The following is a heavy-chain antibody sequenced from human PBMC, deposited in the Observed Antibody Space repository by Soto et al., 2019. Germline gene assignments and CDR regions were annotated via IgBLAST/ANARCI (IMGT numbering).Heavy chain of an antibody. J-gene: IGHJ4*02. CDR2: INHSGST. Sequence: SETLSLTCAVYGGSFSGYYWSWIRQPPGKGLEWIGEINHSGSTNYNPSLKSRVTISVDTSKNQFSLKLSSVTAADTAVYYCARGLRYDYIWGSYRYHIDYWGQGTLVTVS. CDR1: GGSFSGYY. V-gene: IGHV4-34*01. D-gene: IGHD3-16*02. CDR3: ARGLRYDYIWGSYRYHIDY.